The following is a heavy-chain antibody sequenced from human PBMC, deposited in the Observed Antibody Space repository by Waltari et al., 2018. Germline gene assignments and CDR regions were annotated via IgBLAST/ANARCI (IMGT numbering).Heavy chain of an antibody. J-gene: IGHJ6*02. CDR1: GYTLTQLS. CDR3: ATTQQLVRQYYYGMDV. V-gene: IGHV1-24*01. D-gene: IGHD6-13*01. Sequence: QVQLVQSGAEVKKPGASVKVSCTVSGYTLTQLSMPWVLQAPGKGLDWMGGFEPEDGETIYAQKFQGRVTMTEDTSTDTAYMELSSLRSEDTAVYYCATTQQLVRQYYYGMDVWGQGTTVTVSS. CDR2: FEPEDGET.